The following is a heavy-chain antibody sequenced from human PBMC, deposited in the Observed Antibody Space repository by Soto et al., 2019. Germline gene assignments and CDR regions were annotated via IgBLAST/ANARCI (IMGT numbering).Heavy chain of an antibody. CDR2: INGDGSTI. J-gene: IGHJ4*02. D-gene: IGHD1-26*01. V-gene: IGHV3-74*01. CDR1: GFTFSNYW. CDR3: TREVGAGY. Sequence: EVQLVESGRGLVQPGGSLRISCAVSGFTFSNYWMHWVRQAPGKGLVWVSRINGDGSTISYADSVKGRFTVSRDNAKNTLYLQMNSLRAEDTAVYYCTREVGAGYWGQGTLVTVSS.